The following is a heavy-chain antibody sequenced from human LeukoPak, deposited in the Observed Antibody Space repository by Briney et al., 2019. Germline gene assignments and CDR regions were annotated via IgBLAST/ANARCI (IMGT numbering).Heavy chain of an antibody. J-gene: IGHJ4*02. CDR2: ISSSSSYI. CDR1: GFTFSNAW. CDR3: ARDYPKYCSAGTCYCDY. Sequence: GGSLRLSCAASGFTFSNAWMSWVRQAPGKGLEWVSSISSSSSYIYYADSVKGRFTISRDNAKNSVYLQMNNLRAEDTAVYYCARDYPKYCSAGTCYCDYWGQGTPVTVSS. V-gene: IGHV3-21*01. D-gene: IGHD2-15*01.